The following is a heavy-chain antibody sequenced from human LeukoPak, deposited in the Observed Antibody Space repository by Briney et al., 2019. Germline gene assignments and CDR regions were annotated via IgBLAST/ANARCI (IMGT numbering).Heavy chain of an antibody. D-gene: IGHD5-24*01. CDR3: ARRDGYNSYYFDY. V-gene: IGHV1-2*06. CDR2: INPNSGGT. J-gene: IGHJ4*02. CDR1: GYTFTGYY. Sequence: ASVKVSCKASGYTFTGYYMHWVRQAPGQGLEWMGRINPNSGGTNYAQKFQGRVTMTRDTSISTAYMELSRLRSDDTAVYYCARRDGYNSYYFDYWGQGTLVTVSS.